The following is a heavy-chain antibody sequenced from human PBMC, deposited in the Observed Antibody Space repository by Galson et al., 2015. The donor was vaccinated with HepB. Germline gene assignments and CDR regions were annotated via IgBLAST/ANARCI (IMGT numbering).Heavy chain of an antibody. V-gene: IGHV1-69*13. J-gene: IGHJ4*02. CDR3: ARGGPFQYSSSSIDY. D-gene: IGHD6-13*01. CDR2: IIPIFGTA. Sequence: SVKVSCKASGGTFSSYAISWVRQAPGQGLEWMGGIIPIFGTANYAQKFQGRVTITADESTSTAYMELSSLRSEDTAVYYCARGGPFQYSSSSIDYWGQGTLVTVSS. CDR1: GGTFSSYA.